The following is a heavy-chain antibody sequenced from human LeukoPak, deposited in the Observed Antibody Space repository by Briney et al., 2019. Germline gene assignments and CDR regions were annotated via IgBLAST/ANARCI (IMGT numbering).Heavy chain of an antibody. V-gene: IGHV1-69*06. CDR2: IIPIFGTT. CDR3: ARDRAGYSYGQGGFDY. D-gene: IGHD5-18*01. CDR1: GGTFSSYA. Sequence: SVKVSCKASGGTFSSYAISWVRQAPGQGLDWMGGIIPIFGTTNYAQKFQGRVTIPVDRSTSTAYMELSSLRCEDTAVYYCARDRAGYSYGQGGFDYWGQGTLVTVSS. J-gene: IGHJ4*02.